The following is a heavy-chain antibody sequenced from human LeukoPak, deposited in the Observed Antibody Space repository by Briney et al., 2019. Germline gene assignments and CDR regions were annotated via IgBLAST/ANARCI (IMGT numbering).Heavy chain of an antibody. CDR1: GGSIVSSSSY. V-gene: IGHV4-39*01. Sequence: PSETLSLTCSVSGGSIVSSSSYWGWIRQPPGKGLVWIGSIYYTGSTHYNPSLKSRVTISIDTSKNQFSLKLSSVTAADTAVYYCAKHVTSVSRLYPYYGTDVWGQGTSVTVSS. J-gene: IGHJ6*02. CDR2: IYYTGST. D-gene: IGHD3-16*01. CDR3: AKHVTSVSRLYPYYGTDV.